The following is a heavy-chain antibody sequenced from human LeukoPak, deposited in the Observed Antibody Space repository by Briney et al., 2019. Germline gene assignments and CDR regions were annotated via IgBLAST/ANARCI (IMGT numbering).Heavy chain of an antibody. J-gene: IGHJ4*02. CDR2: IKQDGSEK. CDR1: GFTFSSYW. D-gene: IGHD3-22*01. V-gene: IGHV3-7*01. Sequence: GGSLRLSCAASGFTFSSYWMSWVRQAPGKGREGVANIKQDGSEKYYVDSVKGRFTISRDNDKNSLYLHMNSVRAEDPAVIYCARQKLVVVTNWGPETLVTVSS. CDR3: ARQKLVVVTN.